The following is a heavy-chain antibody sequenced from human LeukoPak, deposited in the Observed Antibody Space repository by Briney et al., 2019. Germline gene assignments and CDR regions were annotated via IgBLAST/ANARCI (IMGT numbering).Heavy chain of an antibody. CDR3: ARQGSAVTIFGVVNVYMDV. D-gene: IGHD3-3*01. Sequence: SETLSLTCTVSGGSISSYYWSWIRQPPGKGLKWIGYIYYSGSTNYNPSLKSRVTISVDTSKNQFSLKLSSVTAADTAVYYCARQGSAVTIFGVVNVYMDVWGKGTTVTVSS. V-gene: IGHV4-59*01. CDR2: IYYSGST. CDR1: GGSISSYY. J-gene: IGHJ6*03.